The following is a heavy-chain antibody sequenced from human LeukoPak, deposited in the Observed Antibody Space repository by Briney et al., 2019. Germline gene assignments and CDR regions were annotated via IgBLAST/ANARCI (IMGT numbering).Heavy chain of an antibody. Sequence: AGSLTLSCAASGFTVNSNYMSWVRQAPGKGLEWVSVIYSGGSTYYADSVKGRFTISRDNSKNTLYLQMNSLRAEDTAVYYCAREYSGYDSVSGYFDYWGQGTLVTVSS. CDR1: GFTVNSNY. CDR3: AREYSGYDSVSGYFDY. CDR2: IYSGGST. J-gene: IGHJ4*02. D-gene: IGHD5-12*01. V-gene: IGHV3-66*01.